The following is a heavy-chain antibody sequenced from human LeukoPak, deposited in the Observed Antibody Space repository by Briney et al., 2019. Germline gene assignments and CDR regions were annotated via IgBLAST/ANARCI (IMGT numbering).Heavy chain of an antibody. Sequence: GGSLRLSCAACGFTFSIYWMSWVRQAQGKGLEWVANIKQDGSEKYYVDSVKGRFTISRDNAKNSLYLQMNSLRAKDTAVYYCARRKSGRGYCSGGSCYADYYYYGMDVWGQGTTVTVSS. CDR1: GFTFSIYW. D-gene: IGHD2-15*01. CDR2: IKQDGSEK. CDR3: ARRKSGRGYCSGGSCYADYYYYGMDV. J-gene: IGHJ6*02. V-gene: IGHV3-7*01.